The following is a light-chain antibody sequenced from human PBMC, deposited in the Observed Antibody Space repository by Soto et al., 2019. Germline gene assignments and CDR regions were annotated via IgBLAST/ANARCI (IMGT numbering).Light chain of an antibody. CDR3: QQYNSYSPT. CDR2: DAS. Sequence: DIQMTHSPSTLSASVVDRFAITCLASQSISSWLTWYQQKPGKAPKLLIYDASSLESGVPSRFSGSGSGTEFTLTISSLQPDDFATYYCQQYNSYSPTFGQGTKVDIK. CDR1: QSISSW. V-gene: IGKV1-5*01. J-gene: IGKJ1*01.